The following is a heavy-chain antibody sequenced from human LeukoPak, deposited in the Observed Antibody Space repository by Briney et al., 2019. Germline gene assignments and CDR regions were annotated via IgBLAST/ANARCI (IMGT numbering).Heavy chain of an antibody. J-gene: IGHJ4*02. CDR2: ISYTGDT. CDR1: GVSITSGGSY. CDR3: ATRPPGAQIYFPYFDF. V-gene: IGHV4-31*03. D-gene: IGHD2-8*02. Sequence: SETLSLTCSVSGVSITSGGSYWNWIRQHPGKGLEWIVFISYTGDTYYNPSLRGRITISVATSKIQFSLKLSSMTAADTAVYFCATRPPGAQIYFPYFDFWGQGTLVTVSS.